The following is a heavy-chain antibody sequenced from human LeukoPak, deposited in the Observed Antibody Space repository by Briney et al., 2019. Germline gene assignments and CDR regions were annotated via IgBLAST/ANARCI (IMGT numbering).Heavy chain of an antibody. CDR2: IYYDGSNI. V-gene: IGHV3-33*01. Sequence: PGGSLRLSCAASEFTFTTYGMHWVRQAPGKGLEWVAFIYYDGSNIYYADYVKGRFTISRDISKNSLYLQMDSLRAEDTAIYYCARDWKTNAFDYWGQGTLVTV. CDR1: EFTFTTYG. D-gene: IGHD1-1*01. CDR3: ARDWKTNAFDY. J-gene: IGHJ4*02.